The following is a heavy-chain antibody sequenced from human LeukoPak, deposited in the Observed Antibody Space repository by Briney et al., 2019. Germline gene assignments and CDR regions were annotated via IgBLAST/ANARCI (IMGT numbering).Heavy chain of an antibody. J-gene: IGHJ3*02. CDR2: FDPEDGET. V-gene: IGHV1-24*01. CDR3: ATGMEWLLPDAFDI. Sequence: GASVKVSCKVSGYTLTELSMHWVRQAPGKGLEWMGGFDPEDGETIYAQKFQGRVTMTEDTSTDTAYMELSSLRSEDTAVYYCATGMEWLLPDAFDIWGQGTMVTVSS. D-gene: IGHD3-3*01. CDR1: GYTLTELS.